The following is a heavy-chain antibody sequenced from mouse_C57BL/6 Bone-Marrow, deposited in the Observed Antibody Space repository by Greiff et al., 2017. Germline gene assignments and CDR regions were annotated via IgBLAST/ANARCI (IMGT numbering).Heavy chain of an antibody. CDR1: GYSFTGYY. V-gene: IGHV1-42*01. Sequence: VQLQQSGPELVKPGASVKISCKASGYSFTGYYMNWVKQSPEKSLEWIGEINPSTGGTTYNQKFKAKATLTVDKSSSTAYMQLKSPTSEDSAVYYCARLPATGAMDYWGQGTSVTVSS. CDR2: INPSTGGT. D-gene: IGHD4-1*01. CDR3: ARLPATGAMDY. J-gene: IGHJ4*01.